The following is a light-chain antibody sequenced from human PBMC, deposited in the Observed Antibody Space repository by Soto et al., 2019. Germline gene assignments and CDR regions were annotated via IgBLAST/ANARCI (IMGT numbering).Light chain of an antibody. Sequence: QSAPTQPASVSGSLGQSITISCTGPSSDIGTYNVVSWYQKHPGKAPKLIIYEGDKRPSGISDRFSGSRSANAASLTISVLQAEDEADYFCCSYGNSRPHFGGGTKLTVL. V-gene: IGLV2-23*01. J-gene: IGLJ2*01. CDR3: CSYGNSRPH. CDR1: SSDIGTYNV. CDR2: EGD.